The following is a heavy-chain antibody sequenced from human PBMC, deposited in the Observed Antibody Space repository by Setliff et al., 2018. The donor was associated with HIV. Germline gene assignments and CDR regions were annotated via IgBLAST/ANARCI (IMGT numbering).Heavy chain of an antibody. D-gene: IGHD3-22*01. Sequence: GASVKVSCKVSGYTFLSYGISWVRQAPGQGLEWMGWISTYNRDTNSAQKFEDRLSLSTNSSTSTAYMELRSLRSDDTAVYYCASGPLVYYDSPGAFDIWGQGTMVTVSS. J-gene: IGHJ3*02. V-gene: IGHV1-18*01. CDR2: ISTYNRDT. CDR3: ASGPLVYYDSPGAFDI. CDR1: GYTFLSYG.